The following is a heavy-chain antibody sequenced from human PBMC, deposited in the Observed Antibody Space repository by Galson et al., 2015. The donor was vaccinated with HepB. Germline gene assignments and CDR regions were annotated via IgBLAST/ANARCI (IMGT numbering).Heavy chain of an antibody. CDR1: GYTFTSYY. CDR2: INPSGGST. J-gene: IGHJ6*02. Sequence: SVKVSCKASGYTFTSYYMHWVRQAPGQGLEWMGIINPSGGSTSYAQKFQGRVTMTRDTSTSTVYMELSSLRSEDTAVYYCARESAGIAAAGTEYYYYYGMDVWGQGTTVTVSS. V-gene: IGHV1-46*01. D-gene: IGHD6-13*01. CDR3: ARESAGIAAAGTEYYYYYGMDV.